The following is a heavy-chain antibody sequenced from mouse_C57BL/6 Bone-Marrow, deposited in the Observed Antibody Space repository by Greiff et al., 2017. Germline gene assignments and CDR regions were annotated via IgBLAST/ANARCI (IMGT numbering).Heavy chain of an antibody. Sequence: QVQLKESGAELVMPGASVKLSCKASGYTFTSYWMHWVKQRPGQGLEWIGEIDPSDSYTNYNQKFKGKSTLTVDKSSSTAYMQLSSLTSEDSAVYYCARSGYSNYVYYYAMDYWGQGTSVTVSS. V-gene: IGHV1-69*01. D-gene: IGHD2-5*01. CDR1: GYTFTSYW. CDR2: IDPSDSYT. CDR3: ARSGYSNYVYYYAMDY. J-gene: IGHJ4*01.